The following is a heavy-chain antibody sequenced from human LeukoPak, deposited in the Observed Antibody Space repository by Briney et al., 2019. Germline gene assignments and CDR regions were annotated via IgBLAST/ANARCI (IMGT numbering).Heavy chain of an antibody. D-gene: IGHD6-6*01. J-gene: IGHJ5*02. CDR1: GGSISSYY. V-gene: IGHV4-59*12. CDR2: IYYSGST. CDR3: ARDPSGHLVRGRWFDP. Sequence: SETLSLTCTVSGGSISSYYWSWIRQPPGKGLEWIGYIYYSGSTNYNPSLKSRVIISVDTSKNQFSLKLSSVTAADTAVYYCARDPSGHLVRGRWFDPGGEGTRVTVSS.